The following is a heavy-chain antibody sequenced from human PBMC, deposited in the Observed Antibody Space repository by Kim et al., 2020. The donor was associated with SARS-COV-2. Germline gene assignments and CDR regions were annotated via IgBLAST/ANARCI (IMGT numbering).Heavy chain of an antibody. CDR1: GYTFTSYA. CDR3: ARTSRITIFGVALNWFDP. Sequence: ASVKVSCKASGYTFTSYAMNWVRQAPGQGLEWMGWINTNTGNPTYAQGFTGRFVFSLDTSVSTAYLQISSLNAEDTAVYYCARTSRITIFGVALNWFDPWGQGTLVTVSS. D-gene: IGHD3-3*01. CDR2: INTNTGNP. V-gene: IGHV7-4-1*02. J-gene: IGHJ5*02.